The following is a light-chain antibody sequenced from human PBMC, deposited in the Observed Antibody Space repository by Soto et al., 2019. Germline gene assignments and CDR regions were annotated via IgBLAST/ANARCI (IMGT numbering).Light chain of an antibody. Sequence: LVMTQSPVTLSVSPGERGTLSCRASQNIGSLLAWYQHKPGQAPRLLTYAASTRATGIPDRFSGSGSGTEFTLTISSLQPEDFATYYCQQSYTIPITFGQGTRLEIK. J-gene: IGKJ5*01. CDR3: QQSYTIPIT. CDR1: QNIGSL. CDR2: AAS. V-gene: IGKV3-15*01.